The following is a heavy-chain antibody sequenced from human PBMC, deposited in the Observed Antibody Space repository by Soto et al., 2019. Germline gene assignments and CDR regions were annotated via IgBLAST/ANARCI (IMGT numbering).Heavy chain of an antibody. Sequence: LRLSCAASGFTFSSYSMNWVRQAPGKGLEWVSSISSSSSYIYYADSVKGRFTISRDNAKNSLYLQMDSLRAEDTAVYYCARAYYDFWSGYYTPDVWGQGTTVTVSS. V-gene: IGHV3-21*01. CDR2: ISSSSSYI. CDR3: ARAYYDFWSGYYTPDV. CDR1: GFTFSSYS. J-gene: IGHJ6*02. D-gene: IGHD3-3*01.